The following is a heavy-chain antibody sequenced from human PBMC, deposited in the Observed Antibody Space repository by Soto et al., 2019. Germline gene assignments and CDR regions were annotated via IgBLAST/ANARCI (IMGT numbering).Heavy chain of an antibody. CDR2: IYPGNSNT. J-gene: IGHJ6*02. D-gene: IGHD6-13*01. Sequence: GESLKISCKGSGYGFSIHWVAWLRQMPGKGLEWVGFIYPGNSNTMYSPSFQGHVTISADTALSTTYLQWDTLKPSDTAMYFCARYRSSSCAPDGMDVWAQGTTVTVS. CDR3: ARYRSSSCAPDGMDV. V-gene: IGHV5-51*01. CDR1: GYGFSIHW.